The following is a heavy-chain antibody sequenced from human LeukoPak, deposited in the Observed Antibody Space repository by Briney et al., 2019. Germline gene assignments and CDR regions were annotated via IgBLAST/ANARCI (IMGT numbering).Heavy chain of an antibody. D-gene: IGHD3-9*01. CDR3: ARFANDILTGYYKGAFDI. CDR1: GGSISSYY. Sequence: PSETLSLTCTVSGGSISSYYWSWIRQPPGKGLEWFGYIYYSGSTKYNPSLKSRITISVDTSKNQFSLKMSSVTAADTAVYYRARFANDILTGYYKGAFDIWGQGTMVTVSS. CDR2: IYYSGST. V-gene: IGHV4-59*01. J-gene: IGHJ3*02.